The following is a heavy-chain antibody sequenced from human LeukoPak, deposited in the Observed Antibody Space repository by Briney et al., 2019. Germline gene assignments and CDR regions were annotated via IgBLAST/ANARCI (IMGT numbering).Heavy chain of an antibody. CDR3: ARDWTIVVVTAKDFGWFDP. V-gene: IGHV4-34*01. J-gene: IGHJ5*02. Sequence: SETLSFTCAVYGGSFSGYYWSWIRQPPGKGLEWIGEINHSGSTNYNPSLKSRVTISVDTSKNQFSLKLSSVTAADTAVYYCARDWTIVVVTAKDFGWFDPWGQGTLVTVSS. CDR1: GGSFSGYY. D-gene: IGHD2-21*02. CDR2: INHSGST.